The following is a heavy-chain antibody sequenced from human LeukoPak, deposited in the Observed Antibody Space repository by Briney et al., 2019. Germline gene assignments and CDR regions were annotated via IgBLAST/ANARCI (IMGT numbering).Heavy chain of an antibody. Sequence: SETLSLTCAVYGGSFSGYYWSWIRQPPGQGLEWIGEINHSGSTNYNPSLKSRVTISVDTSKNQFSLKLSSVTAADTAVYYCASKGGYCSGGSCSRPYYYYGMDVWGKGTTVTVSS. CDR1: GGSFSGYY. V-gene: IGHV4-34*01. CDR2: INHSGST. CDR3: ASKGGYCSGGSCSRPYYYYGMDV. J-gene: IGHJ6*04. D-gene: IGHD2-15*01.